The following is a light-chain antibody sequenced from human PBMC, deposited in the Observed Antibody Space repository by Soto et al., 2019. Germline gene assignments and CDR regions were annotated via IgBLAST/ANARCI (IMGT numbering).Light chain of an antibody. V-gene: IGKV3-11*01. Sequence: IVLTQSPDTLSLSPGDRATLSCRATQSVSSNSLAWYQQKPGQAPRLLIYDASNRATGIPARFSGSGSGTDFTLTISSLEPEDFAVYYCQQRSNWPPLTFGGGTKVDIK. CDR1: QSVSSN. CDR2: DAS. CDR3: QQRSNWPPLT. J-gene: IGKJ4*01.